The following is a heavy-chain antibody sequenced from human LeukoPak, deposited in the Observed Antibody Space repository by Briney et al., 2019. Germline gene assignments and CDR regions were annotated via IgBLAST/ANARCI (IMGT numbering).Heavy chain of an antibody. CDR1: GFTFSGYW. CDR2: IKQDGSEK. Sequence: TGGSLRLSCVASGFTFSGYWMSWVRQAPGKGLEWVANIKQDGSEKYYVDSVKGRFTISRDNAKNSLYLQMNSLRAEDTAVYYCAREGLVEGIGNWGQGTLVTVSS. V-gene: IGHV3-7*01. D-gene: IGHD2-15*01. CDR3: AREGLVEGIGN. J-gene: IGHJ4*02.